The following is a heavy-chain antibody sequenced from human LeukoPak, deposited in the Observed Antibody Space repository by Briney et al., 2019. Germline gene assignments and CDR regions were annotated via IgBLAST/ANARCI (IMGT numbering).Heavy chain of an antibody. CDR2: ISGSGAFT. J-gene: IGHJ4*02. CDR1: GFTFNTYA. CDR3: AKTYYYDSSGYSHYLAYDY. D-gene: IGHD3-22*01. Sequence: PGGSLRLSCVASGFTFNTYAMSWVRQAPGKGLEWVSTISGSGAFTKYADSVTGRFTISRDNYKNTMYLQLNSLRAEDTAIYYCAKTYYYDSSGYSHYLAYDYWGQGTLVTVSS. V-gene: IGHV3-23*01.